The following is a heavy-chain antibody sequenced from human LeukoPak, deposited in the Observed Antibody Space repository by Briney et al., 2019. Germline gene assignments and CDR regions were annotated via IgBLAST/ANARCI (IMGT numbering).Heavy chain of an antibody. Sequence: SETLSLTCIVSSGSISSAGYYWSWIRQHPGKGLEWIGYILYSGSTYSNPSLKTRLNISLDTTKNEFSLKLTSVTAADTAVYYCARGEKAPTHFDYWGQGTLVTVSS. J-gene: IGHJ4*02. CDR2: ILYSGST. V-gene: IGHV4-31*03. CDR3: ARGEKAPTHFDY. CDR1: SGSISSAGYY.